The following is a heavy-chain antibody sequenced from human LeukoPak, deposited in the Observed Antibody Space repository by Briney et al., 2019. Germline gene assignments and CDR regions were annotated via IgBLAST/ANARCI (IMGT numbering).Heavy chain of an antibody. J-gene: IGHJ3*02. CDR2: IYYSGST. D-gene: IGHD6-13*01. Sequence: SETLSLTCTVSGSSISSYYWSWIRQPPGKGLEWIGYIYYSGSTNYSPSLNSRVTISVDTSKNQFSLKLSSVTAADTAVYYCAKDPGIAAAGTLGAFDIWGQGTMDTVSS. V-gene: IGHV4-59*01. CDR3: AKDPGIAAAGTLGAFDI. CDR1: GSSISSYY.